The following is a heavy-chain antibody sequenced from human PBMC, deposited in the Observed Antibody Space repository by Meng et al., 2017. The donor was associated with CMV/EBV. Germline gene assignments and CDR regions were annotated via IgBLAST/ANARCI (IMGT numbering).Heavy chain of an antibody. Sequence: ASVKVSCKASGYTFTSYGISWVRQAPGQGLEWMGWISAYNGNTNYAQKLQGRVTMTTDTSTSTAYMELRSLRSDDTAGYYCARDKGRIAAAGTGMEGYYYGMDVWGQGTTVTVSS. CDR3: ARDKGRIAAAGTGMEGYYYGMDV. D-gene: IGHD6-13*01. CDR1: GYTFTSYG. CDR2: ISAYNGNT. J-gene: IGHJ6*02. V-gene: IGHV1-18*01.